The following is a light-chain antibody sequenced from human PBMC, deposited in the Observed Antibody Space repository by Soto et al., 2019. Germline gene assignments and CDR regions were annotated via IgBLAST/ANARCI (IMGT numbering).Light chain of an antibody. CDR2: KTS. V-gene: IGKV1-5*03. J-gene: IGKJ1*01. CDR1: QSIGSW. Sequence: DTPMTPSPSTLSACVGYRVTITCRASQSIGSWLAWYQQKPGKAPKLLIYKTSILENGVPSRFSGSGSGTEFTLSISSLQPDDFATYYCHQYNSYWTFGQGTKVDIK. CDR3: HQYNSYWT.